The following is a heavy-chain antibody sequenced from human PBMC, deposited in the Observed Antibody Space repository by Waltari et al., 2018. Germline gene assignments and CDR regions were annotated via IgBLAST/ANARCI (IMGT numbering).Heavy chain of an antibody. CDR2: IYYSGST. V-gene: IGHV4-59*01. CDR3: ARISSGPAVYYYYYMDV. Sequence: QVQLQESGPGLVKPSETLSLTCTVSGGSISSYYWSWIRQPPGKGLEWIGYIYYSGSTTYNPSLKSRVTISVDTSKNQFSLKLSSVTAADTAVYYCARISSGPAVYYYYYMDVWGKGTTVTISS. CDR1: GGSISSYY. J-gene: IGHJ6*03.